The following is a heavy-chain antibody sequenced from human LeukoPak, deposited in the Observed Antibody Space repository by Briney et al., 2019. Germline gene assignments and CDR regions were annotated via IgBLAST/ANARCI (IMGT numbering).Heavy chain of an antibody. V-gene: IGHV4-59*12. J-gene: IGHJ4*02. CDR1: GGSISGYY. D-gene: IGHD3-22*01. Sequence: SETLSLTCTVSGGSISGYYWTWIRQPPGKGLEWMGYVYYSGSTSYNPSLKSRVTISVDTSKNQFSLKLSSVTAADTAVYYCARATFDSRGYYYEGEYWGQGTLVTVSS. CDR3: ARATFDSRGYYYEGEY. CDR2: VYYSGST.